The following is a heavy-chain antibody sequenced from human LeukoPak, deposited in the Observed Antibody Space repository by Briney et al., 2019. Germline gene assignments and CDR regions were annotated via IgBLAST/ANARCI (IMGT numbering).Heavy chain of an antibody. D-gene: IGHD3-22*01. CDR1: GFTFSSYW. CDR3: ASADRRDSSGYYWG. V-gene: IGHV3-7*01. Sequence: PGGSLRLSCAASGFTFSSYWMSWVRQAPGKGLEWVANIKQDGSEKYYVDSVKGRFTISRDNAKNSLYLQMNSLRAEDTAVYYCASADRRDSSGYYWGWGQGTLVTVSS. J-gene: IGHJ4*02. CDR2: IKQDGSEK.